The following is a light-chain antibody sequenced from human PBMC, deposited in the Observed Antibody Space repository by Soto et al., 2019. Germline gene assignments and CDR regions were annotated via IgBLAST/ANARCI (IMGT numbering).Light chain of an antibody. J-gene: IGLJ1*01. V-gene: IGLV1-51*01. CDR1: SSNIGGNS. Sequence: QSVRTQPRSVSAAAAQKVTISSCGSSSNIGGNSVSWYQQLPWTAPKLLIYDDNKRHSGIPDLFSGSKSATSATLGITGFQPADDAAYYCGSWDSSLSAYVFGTGTKVTV. CDR3: GSWDSSLSAYV. CDR2: DDN.